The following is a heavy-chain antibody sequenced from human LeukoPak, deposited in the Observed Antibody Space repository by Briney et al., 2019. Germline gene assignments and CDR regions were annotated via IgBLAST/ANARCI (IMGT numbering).Heavy chain of an antibody. CDR3: ARGFDYYDRSGREGNWFDP. V-gene: IGHV3-66*01. CDR2: IYSGGST. D-gene: IGHD3-22*01. Sequence: GGSLRLSCAASGFTVSSNYMSWVRQAPGKGLEWVSVIYSGGSTYYADSVKGRFTISRDNSKNTLYLQMNSLRAEDTAVYYCARGFDYYDRSGREGNWFDPWGQGTLVTVSS. J-gene: IGHJ5*02. CDR1: GFTVSSNY.